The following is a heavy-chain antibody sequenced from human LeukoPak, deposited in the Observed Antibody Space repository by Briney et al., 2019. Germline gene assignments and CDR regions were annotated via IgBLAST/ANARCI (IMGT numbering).Heavy chain of an antibody. CDR2: INDDGSST. CDR3: ARVSGPGMNEYYHL. V-gene: IGHV3-74*01. Sequence: GGSLRLSCAASGFTFSGAWMHWVRQAPGKGLMWVSRINDDGSSTRHADSVKGRFTISRDNAKNTPYLQMNSPRAEDTAVYYCARVSGPGMNEYYHLWGQGTLVTVSS. CDR1: GFTFSGAW. D-gene: IGHD2-2*01. J-gene: IGHJ4*02.